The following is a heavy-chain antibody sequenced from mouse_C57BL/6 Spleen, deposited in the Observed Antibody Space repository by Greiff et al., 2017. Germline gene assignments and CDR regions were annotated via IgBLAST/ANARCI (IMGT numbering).Heavy chain of an antibody. CDR2: IRNKANNHAT. Sequence: EVKLVESGGGLVQPGGSMKLSCAASGFTFSDAWMDWVRQSPEKGLEWVAEIRNKANNHATYYAVSVKGRFTISRDDSKSSVYLLMNSLRAEDTGIYYCTIYDGYYRAVDYWGQGTSVTVSS. CDR3: TIYDGYYRAVDY. J-gene: IGHJ4*01. CDR1: GFTFSDAW. D-gene: IGHD2-3*01. V-gene: IGHV6-6*01.